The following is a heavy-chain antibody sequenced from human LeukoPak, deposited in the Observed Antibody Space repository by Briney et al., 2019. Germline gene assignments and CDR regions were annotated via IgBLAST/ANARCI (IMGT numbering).Heavy chain of an antibody. J-gene: IGHJ4*02. D-gene: IGHD6-19*01. CDR3: ARDGAVAGTAYREY. CDR1: GYTFTGYY. CDR2: INPNSGGT. V-gene: IGHV1-2*02. Sequence: ASVKVSCKASGYTFTGYYIHSVRQAPGQGLEWMGWINPNSGGTKYAQKFQGRVTMTRDTSISTAYMELSSLTSDDTALYYCARDGAVAGTAYREYWGQGALVTVSS.